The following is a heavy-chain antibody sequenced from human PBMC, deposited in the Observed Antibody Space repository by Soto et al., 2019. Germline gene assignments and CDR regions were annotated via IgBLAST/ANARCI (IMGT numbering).Heavy chain of an antibody. CDR2: ISGSGDNT. D-gene: IGHD4-17*01. CDR3: AKRERWTAYGTD. Sequence: AGVSLRLSCAASGFTFSSYSMTWVRQAPGKGLEWVSDISGSGDNTYYADSVKGRFTISRDNSKNTLDLQMNSLRAEDTALYYCAKRERWTAYGTDWGQGTLVSVSS. J-gene: IGHJ4*02. V-gene: IGHV3-23*01. CDR1: GFTFSSYS.